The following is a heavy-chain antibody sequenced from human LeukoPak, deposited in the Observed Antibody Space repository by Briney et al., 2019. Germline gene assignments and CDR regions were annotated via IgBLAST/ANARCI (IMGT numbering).Heavy chain of an antibody. CDR2: IRYDGSNK. J-gene: IGHJ6*03. Sequence: GGSLRLSCAASGFTFSNYGMHWVRQAPGKGLEWVAFIRYDGSNKYYADSVKGRYTFSRDNSKNTVYLQMNSLRAEDTAVYYCVKGYDYYMDVWGKGTTVTVSS. CDR3: VKGYDYYMDV. V-gene: IGHV3-30*02. CDR1: GFTFSNYG.